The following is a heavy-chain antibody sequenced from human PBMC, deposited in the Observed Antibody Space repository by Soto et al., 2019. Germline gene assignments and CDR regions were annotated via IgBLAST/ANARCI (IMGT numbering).Heavy chain of an antibody. CDR2: ISYDGSNK. CDR3: AKAANRHGIDY. CDR1: GFTFSSYG. V-gene: IGHV3-30*18. J-gene: IGHJ4*02. Sequence: PGGSLRLSCAASGFTFSSYGMHWVRQAPGKGLEWVAVISYDGSNKYYADSVKGRFTISRDNSKNTLYLQMNSLRAEDTAVYYCAKAANRHGIDYWGQGTLVTVSS.